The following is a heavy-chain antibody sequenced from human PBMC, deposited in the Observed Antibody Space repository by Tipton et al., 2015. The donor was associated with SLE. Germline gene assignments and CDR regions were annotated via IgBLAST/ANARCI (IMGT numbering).Heavy chain of an antibody. V-gene: IGHV4-34*01. CDR3: SRRGISFGADFDY. Sequence: WSWIRQPPGKGLEWIGEINHSGGTNYNPSLKSRVTMSVDTSKNQFSLRLNSVTAADTAVYYCSRRGISFGADFDYWGPGTLVTVSS. D-gene: IGHD3-16*01. CDR2: INHSGGT. J-gene: IGHJ4*02.